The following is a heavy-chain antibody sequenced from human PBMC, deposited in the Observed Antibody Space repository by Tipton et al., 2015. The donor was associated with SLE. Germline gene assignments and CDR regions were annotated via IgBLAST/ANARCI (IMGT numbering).Heavy chain of an antibody. V-gene: IGHV4-4*07. CDR3: ARRGWVDAFDI. CDR2: IYTNGST. Sequence: TLSLTCNVSGDSISPYYWSWIRQTAGKGLEGIGCIYTNGSTNYNPSRKSRVTMSVDTSRKQFSLKLTSVTAADTAVSYWARRGWVDAFDIWGQGTMVIVSS. CDR1: GDSISPYY. J-gene: IGHJ3*02. D-gene: IGHD6-19*01.